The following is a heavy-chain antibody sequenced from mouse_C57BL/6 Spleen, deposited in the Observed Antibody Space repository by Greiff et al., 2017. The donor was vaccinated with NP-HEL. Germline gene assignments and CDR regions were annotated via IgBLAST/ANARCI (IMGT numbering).Heavy chain of an antibody. V-gene: IGHV2-9-1*01. J-gene: IGHJ3*01. CDR3: ASHYYGSSYPWFAY. CDR2: IWTGGGT. CDR1: GFSLTSYA. D-gene: IGHD1-1*01. Sequence: VQLKESGPGLVAPSQSLSITCTVSGFSLTSYAISWVRQPPGKGLEWLGVIWTGGGTNYNSALKSRLSISKDNSKSQVFLKMNSLQTDDTARYYCASHYYGSSYPWFAYWGQGTLVTVSA.